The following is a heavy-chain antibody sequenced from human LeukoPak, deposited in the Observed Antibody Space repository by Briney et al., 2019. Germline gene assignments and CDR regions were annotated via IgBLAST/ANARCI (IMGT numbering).Heavy chain of an antibody. V-gene: IGHV3-43*02. CDR3: AKDIALGYCSAGSCLHLDY. D-gene: IGHD2-15*01. Sequence: GGSLRLSCAASGFTFDDYAIHWVRQAPGKGLEWVSLISGDGGNTYYADSVKGRFTLSGDNSKNSLYLQMNSLRSEDTAFYYCAKDIALGYCSAGSCLHLDYWGQGTLVTVSS. CDR1: GFTFDDYA. CDR2: ISGDGGNT. J-gene: IGHJ4*02.